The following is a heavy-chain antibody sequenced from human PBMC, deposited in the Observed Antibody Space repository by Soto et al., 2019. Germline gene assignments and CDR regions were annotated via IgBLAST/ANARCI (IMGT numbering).Heavy chain of an antibody. CDR2: ISAYNGNT. J-gene: IGHJ6*03. CDR1: GYTFTSYG. V-gene: IGHV1-18*01. D-gene: IGHD2-15*01. CDR3: ARRPFEVVAATSYYYYYMDV. Sequence: QVQLVQSGAEVKKPGASVKVSCKASGYTFTSYGISWVRQAPGQGLEWMGWISAYNGNTNYAQKLQGRVTMTTDTSTSTAYMELRSLRSGDTAVYYCARRPFEVVAATSYYYYYMDVWGKGTTVTVSS.